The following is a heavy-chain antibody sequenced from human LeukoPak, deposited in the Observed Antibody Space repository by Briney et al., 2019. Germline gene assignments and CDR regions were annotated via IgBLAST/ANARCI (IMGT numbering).Heavy chain of an antibody. J-gene: IGHJ4*02. D-gene: IGHD3-10*01. CDR3: TILRGGNY. CDR2: IKQDGSDK. CDR1: GFTFSSYE. Sequence: GGSLRLSCAASGFTFSSYEMNWVRQAPGKGLEWVANIKQDGSDKYYVDSVKGRFTISRDNAQNSLHLQMSSLRVEDTAVYYCTILRGGNYWGQGTLVTVSS. V-gene: IGHV3-7*02.